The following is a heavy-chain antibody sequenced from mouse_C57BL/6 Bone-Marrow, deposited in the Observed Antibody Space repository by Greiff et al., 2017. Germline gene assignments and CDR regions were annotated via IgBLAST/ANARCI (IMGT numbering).Heavy chain of an antibody. V-gene: IGHV1-59*01. CDR2: IDPSDSYT. CDR3: ARSRATITTVANFDY. J-gene: IGHJ2*01. D-gene: IGHD1-1*01. Sequence: QVQLQQPGAELVRPGPSVKLSCKASGYSFTSYWMHWVKQRPGQGLEWIGVIDPSDSYTNYNQKFKGKATLTLDTSSSTAFMQLSSLTSEDSAVYYCARSRATITTVANFDYWGQGTTRTVSS. CDR1: GYSFTSYW.